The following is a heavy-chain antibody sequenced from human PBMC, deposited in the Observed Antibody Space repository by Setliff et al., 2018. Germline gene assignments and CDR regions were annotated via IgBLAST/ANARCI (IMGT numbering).Heavy chain of an antibody. CDR2: INPSGGST. Sequence: ASVKVSCKASGYTFTSYYMHWVRQAPGQGLEWMGIINPSGGSTSYAQKFQGRVTITRDTSASTAYMELSSLRSEDTAVYYCARKRDYNFWSGYYREFYFDYWGQGTLVTVSS. J-gene: IGHJ4*02. CDR1: GYTFTSYY. V-gene: IGHV1-46*01. CDR3: ARKRDYNFWSGYYREFYFDY. D-gene: IGHD3-3*01.